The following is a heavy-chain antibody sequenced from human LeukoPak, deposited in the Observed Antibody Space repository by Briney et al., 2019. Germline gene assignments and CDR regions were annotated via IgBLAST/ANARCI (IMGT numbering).Heavy chain of an antibody. Sequence: GASVKVSFKASGGTFSSYAISWVRQAPGQGLEWMGGIIPIFGTANYAQKFQGRVTITADESTSTAYMELSSLRSEDTAVYYCAREGDLVVPAAMPYVYWGQGTLVTVSS. CDR2: IIPIFGTA. CDR3: AREGDLVVPAAMPYVY. J-gene: IGHJ4*02. D-gene: IGHD2-2*01. V-gene: IGHV1-69*13. CDR1: GGTFSSYA.